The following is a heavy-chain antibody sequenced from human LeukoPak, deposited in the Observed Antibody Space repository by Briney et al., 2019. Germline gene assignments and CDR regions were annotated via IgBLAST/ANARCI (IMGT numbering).Heavy chain of an antibody. V-gene: IGHV3-11*01. CDR2: ISSSDNSI. D-gene: IGHD2-15*01. Sequence: GGSLRLSCAVSGFTISDYYMSWIRQAPGKGLEWISYISSSDNSIYYTDSVKGRFTISRDNAKNSLYLQMNSLRAEDTAVYYCARDSRGKPLTYWGQGALVTVSS. CDR3: ARDSRGKPLTY. CDR1: GFTISDYY. J-gene: IGHJ4*02.